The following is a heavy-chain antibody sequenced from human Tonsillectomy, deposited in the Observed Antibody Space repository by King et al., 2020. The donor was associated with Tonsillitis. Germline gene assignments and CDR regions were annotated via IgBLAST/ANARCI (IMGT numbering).Heavy chain of an antibody. V-gene: IGHV3-11*01. D-gene: IGHD3/OR15-3a*01. CDR1: GFTFSDHY. Sequence: VQLVESGGGLVKPGGSLRLSCAGSGFTFSDHYLSWMRQAPGKGLEWVSYISGSGSIIYYADSVRGRFTISRDNAKNSLYLQMNSLRAEDTAVYYCASESGLDRSWGQGTLVTVSS. CDR2: ISGSGSII. CDR3: ASESGLDRS. J-gene: IGHJ5*02.